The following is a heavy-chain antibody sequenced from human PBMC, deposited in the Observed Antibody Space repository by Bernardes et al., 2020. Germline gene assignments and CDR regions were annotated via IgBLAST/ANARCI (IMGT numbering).Heavy chain of an antibody. CDR2: IRSKANSYAT. D-gene: IGHD2-15*01. V-gene: IGHV3-73*01. CDR3: AKVRMGSGLDY. J-gene: IGHJ4*02. CDR1: GFTFSGSA. Sequence: GGSLRLSCAASGFTFSGSAMHWVRQASGKGLEWVGRIRSKANSYATAYAASVKGRFTISRDDSKNTLYLQMNSLRAEDTAVYYCAKVRMGSGLDYWGQGTLVTVSS.